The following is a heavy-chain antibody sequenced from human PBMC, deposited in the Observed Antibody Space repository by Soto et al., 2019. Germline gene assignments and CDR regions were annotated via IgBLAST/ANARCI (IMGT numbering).Heavy chain of an antibody. V-gene: IGHV1-3*01. Sequence: GASVKVSCKASGYTFTSYAMHWVRQAPGQRLEWMGWINAGNGNTKYSQKFQGRVTITRDTSASTAYMELSSLRSEDTAVYYFARGKVEYSSSRPYYYYGMDVWGQGTTVTVSS. CDR2: INAGNGNT. D-gene: IGHD6-6*01. J-gene: IGHJ6*02. CDR1: GYTFTSYA. CDR3: ARGKVEYSSSRPYYYYGMDV.